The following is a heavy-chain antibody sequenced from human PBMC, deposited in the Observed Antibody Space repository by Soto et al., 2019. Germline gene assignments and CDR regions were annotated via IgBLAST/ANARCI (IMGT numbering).Heavy chain of an antibody. CDR1: GGTFRTYA. CDR3: AKGAVAGTPTSYYDYGMDV. Sequence: QVQLLQSGAEVKKPGSSVRVSCEASGGTFRTYAISWVRQAPGQGLEWMGEIIPIFGTVNYAQKFQGRVTITADXSXTXVXXDLRSLSSEDTAVYYWAKGAVAGTPTSYYDYGMDVWGQGTTVTVSS. V-gene: IGHV1-69*12. CDR2: IIPIFGTV. J-gene: IGHJ6*02. D-gene: IGHD6-19*01.